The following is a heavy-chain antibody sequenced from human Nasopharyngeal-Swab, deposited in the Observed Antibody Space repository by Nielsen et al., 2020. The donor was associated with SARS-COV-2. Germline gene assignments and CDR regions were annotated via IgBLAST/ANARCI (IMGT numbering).Heavy chain of an antibody. J-gene: IGHJ4*02. D-gene: IGHD1-26*01. CDR1: GFTLSKYW. Sequence: GESLKISCAASGFTLSKYWMHWVRQAPGKGLVWVSHITNDGTTTTYADAVKGRFTMSRDDAKNTLYLQMNSLRTEDTAVYYCARDGQGAVDLDYWGQGSLVTVSS. V-gene: IGHV3-74*01. CDR2: ITNDGTTT. CDR3: ARDGQGAVDLDY.